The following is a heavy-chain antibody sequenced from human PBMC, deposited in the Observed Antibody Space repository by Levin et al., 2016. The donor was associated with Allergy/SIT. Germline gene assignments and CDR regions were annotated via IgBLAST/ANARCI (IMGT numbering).Heavy chain of an antibody. CDR1: GFTFSSYG. CDR2: IWYDGSNK. D-gene: IGHD3-10*01. CDR3: ARAGSGSYKDYYYGMDV. J-gene: IGHJ6*02. Sequence: GESLKISCAASGFTFSSYGMHWVRQAPGKGLEWVAVIWYDGSNKYYADSVKGRFTISRDNSKNTLYLQMNSLRAEDTAVYYCARAGSGSYKDYYYGMDVWGQGTTVTVSS. V-gene: IGHV3-33*01.